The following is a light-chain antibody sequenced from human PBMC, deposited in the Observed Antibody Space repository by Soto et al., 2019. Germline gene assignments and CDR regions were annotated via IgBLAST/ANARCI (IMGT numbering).Light chain of an antibody. CDR1: QRISSNY. V-gene: IGKV3-20*01. J-gene: IGKJ1*01. Sequence: ENVLTQSPGTLSLSPGEGATLSCRASQRISSNYLAWYHQKPGQAPRLLIFGASSMATDIPDRFRGSGSARDFLLNISRLEPEDSGMYYCQQYSSSPRTFGQGTKVEIK. CDR3: QQYSSSPRT. CDR2: GAS.